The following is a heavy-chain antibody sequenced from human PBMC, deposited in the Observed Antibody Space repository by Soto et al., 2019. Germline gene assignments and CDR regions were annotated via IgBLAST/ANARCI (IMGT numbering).Heavy chain of an antibody. CDR3: AREKVAGIFGVVISYRMDV. V-gene: IGHV1-69*01. Sequence: QVQLVQSGAEVKKPGSSVKVSCKASGGTFSSYAISWVRQAPGQGLECMGGIIPIFGTANYAQKFQGRVTIPADESTTKAYMELISPRSDDTAGYYCAREKVAGIFGVVISYRMDVWGQGTTVTVSS. CDR2: IIPIFGTA. J-gene: IGHJ6*02. CDR1: GGTFSSYA. D-gene: IGHD3-3*01.